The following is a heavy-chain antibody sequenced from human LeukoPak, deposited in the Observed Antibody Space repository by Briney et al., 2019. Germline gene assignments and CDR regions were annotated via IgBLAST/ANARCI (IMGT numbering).Heavy chain of an antibody. Sequence: PGGSLRLSCAASGFTFSNYEMNWVRQTPGKGLEWVSYISTGGSNIHSADSVKGRFTTSRDNAKSSLYLQMNSLRAEDTAVYYCARSSYYETGGFDYWGQGSLVTVSS. CDR2: ISTGGSNI. CDR3: ARSSYYETGGFDY. V-gene: IGHV3-48*03. CDR1: GFTFSNYE. D-gene: IGHD3-22*01. J-gene: IGHJ4*02.